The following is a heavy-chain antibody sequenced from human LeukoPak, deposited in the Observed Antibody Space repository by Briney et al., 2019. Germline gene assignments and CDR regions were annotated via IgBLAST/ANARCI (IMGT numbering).Heavy chain of an antibody. CDR1: GFTFCSYA. CDR2: ISGSGCGK. D-gene: IGHD2-2*01. V-gene: IGHV3-23*01. CDR3: AKAPPEKYCSSTSCPYYYYYYYMDV. Sequence: GGALRLSCVAPGFTFCSYAMRWGPQAPGEGRGGVSDISGSGCGKYYADSVKGRFTISRDNSKNTLYLQMNSLRAEDTAVYYCAKAPPEKYCSSTSCPYYYYYYYMDVWGKGTTVTVSS. J-gene: IGHJ6*03.